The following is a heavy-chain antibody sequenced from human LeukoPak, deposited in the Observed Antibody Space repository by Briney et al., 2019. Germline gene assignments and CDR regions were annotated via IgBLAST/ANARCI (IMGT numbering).Heavy chain of an antibody. Sequence: TSETLSLTCAVYGGSFSSYYWSWIRQSPGKGLEWIGEINHSGTTKYNPSLKSRVTISVDTPQNQFSLRLSSVTAADTAVYYCTRNNWFDPWGQGTLVTVSS. J-gene: IGHJ5*02. V-gene: IGHV4-34*01. CDR2: INHSGTT. CDR1: GGSFSSYY. CDR3: TRNNWFDP.